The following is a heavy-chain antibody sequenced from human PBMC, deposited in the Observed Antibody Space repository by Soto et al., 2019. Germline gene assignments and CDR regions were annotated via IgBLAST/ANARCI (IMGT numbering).Heavy chain of an antibody. V-gene: IGHV1-69*13. CDR2: IIPIFGTA. CDR3: ARDSTLDVPLDY. J-gene: IGHJ4*02. Sequence: SVKVSCKASGGTFSSYAISWVRQAPGQGLEWMGGIIPIFGTANYAQKFQGRVTITADESTSTAYMELSSLRSEDTAVYYCARDSTLDVPLDYWGQGTLVTVSS. CDR1: GGTFSSYA. D-gene: IGHD2-2*01.